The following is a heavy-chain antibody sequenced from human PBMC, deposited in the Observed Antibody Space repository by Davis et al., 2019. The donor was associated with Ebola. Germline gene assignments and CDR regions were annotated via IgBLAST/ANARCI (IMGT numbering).Heavy chain of an antibody. CDR2: INPQDGGT. CDR1: GYTFTGYY. J-gene: IGHJ4*02. V-gene: IGHV1-2*02. CDR3: ARDQSGYYDRNLDF. D-gene: IGHD3-22*01. Sequence: ASVKVSCKASGYTFTGYYVHWVRRAPGQGLESMGWINPQDGGTGYSQKFQGRVTMTRDTSTSTVYMELSSLRSEDTAVYYCARDQSGYYDRNLDFWGQGTLVTVSS.